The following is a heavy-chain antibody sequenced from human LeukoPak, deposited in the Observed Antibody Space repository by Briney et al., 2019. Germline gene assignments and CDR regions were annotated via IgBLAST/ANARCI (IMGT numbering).Heavy chain of an antibody. Sequence: IYSGGSTYYADSVKGRFTISRDNSKNTLYLQMNSLRAEDTAVYYCARVGYSSSWYENAFDIWGQGTMVTVSS. CDR3: ARVGYSSSWYENAFDI. CDR2: IYSGGST. V-gene: IGHV3-53*01. J-gene: IGHJ3*02. D-gene: IGHD6-13*01.